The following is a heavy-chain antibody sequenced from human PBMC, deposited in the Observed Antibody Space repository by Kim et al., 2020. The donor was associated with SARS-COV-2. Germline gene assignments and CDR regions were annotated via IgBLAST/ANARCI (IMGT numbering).Heavy chain of an antibody. CDR2: TSGTAGFT. V-gene: IGHV3-23*01. Sequence: GESLKISCAASGFTFANFAMNWVRQAPGKGLEWVSSTSGTAGFTYYADSVKGRFTISTDTSKNTLYLQMNSLSAEDTAIYYCAKSFSTTYFDHWGQGTLVTVSS. CDR1: GFTFANFA. D-gene: IGHD3-3*02. J-gene: IGHJ4*02. CDR3: AKSFSTTYFDH.